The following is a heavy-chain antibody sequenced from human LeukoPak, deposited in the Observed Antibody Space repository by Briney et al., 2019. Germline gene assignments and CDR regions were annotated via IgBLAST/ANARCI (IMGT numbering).Heavy chain of an antibody. CDR2: ISYDGSNK. Sequence: GRSLRLSCAASGFTFSSYAMHWVRQAPGKGLEWVAVISYDGSNKYYADSVKGRFTISRDNSKNTLYLQMNSLRAEDTAVYYCARDHGQYYFDYWGQGTLVTVSS. V-gene: IGHV3-30-3*01. CDR3: ARDHGQYYFDY. J-gene: IGHJ4*02. CDR1: GFTFSSYA.